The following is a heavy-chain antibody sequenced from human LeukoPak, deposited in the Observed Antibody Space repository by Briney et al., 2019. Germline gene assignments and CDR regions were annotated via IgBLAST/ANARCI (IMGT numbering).Heavy chain of an antibody. V-gene: IGHV4-34*01. J-gene: IGHJ4*02. Sequence: SETLSLTCAVYGGSFSGYYWSWIRQPPGKGLEWIGEINHSGSTNYNPSLKSRVTISVDTSKNQFSLKLNSVTAADTALYYCASQYDYGADDYWGQGTLVTVSS. CDR1: GGSFSGYY. CDR2: INHSGST. CDR3: ASQYDYGADDY. D-gene: IGHD4-17*01.